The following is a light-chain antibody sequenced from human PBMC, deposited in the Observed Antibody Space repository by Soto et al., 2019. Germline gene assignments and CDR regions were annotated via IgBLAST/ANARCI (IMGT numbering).Light chain of an antibody. J-gene: IGKJ1*01. CDR1: QSVLYSANNLDY. Sequence: DIVMTQSPDSLAVSLGERATINCKSIQSVLYSANNLDYLAWYQQRPGQPPKLLIYWASTRESGVPDRFSGSGSGTDFTLTISSLQAEDVAVYYCQQYYTTPRTFGQGTKVEV. CDR3: QQYYTTPRT. CDR2: WAS. V-gene: IGKV4-1*01.